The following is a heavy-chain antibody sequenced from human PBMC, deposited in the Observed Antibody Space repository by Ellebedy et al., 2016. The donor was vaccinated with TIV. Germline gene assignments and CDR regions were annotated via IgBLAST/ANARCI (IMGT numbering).Heavy chain of an antibody. CDR3: ARRKSLHLEYAFDL. J-gene: IGHJ3*01. V-gene: IGHV4-59*08. Sequence: MPSETLSLTCTVSGASISSYYWSWIRQPPGKGLEWIGWIYYSGSTNYIPSLKSRVTISVDTSKNQFSLKLSSVTAADTAVYYCARRKSLHLEYAFDLWGQGTMVTVSS. CDR2: IYYSGST. CDR1: GASISSYY.